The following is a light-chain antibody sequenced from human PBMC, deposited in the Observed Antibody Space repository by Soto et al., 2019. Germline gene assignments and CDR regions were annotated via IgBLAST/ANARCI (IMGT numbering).Light chain of an antibody. Sequence: EIVLTQSPGTLSLSPGERATLSCRASQSVSSSYLAWYQQKPGQAPRLLIYGASSRATGIPDRFSGSGSGTDFTLTISRLEPEDFAVYYCQQYGSSRLTFSGGTKVEIK. CDR3: QQYGSSRLT. J-gene: IGKJ4*01. CDR2: GAS. V-gene: IGKV3-20*01. CDR1: QSVSSSY.